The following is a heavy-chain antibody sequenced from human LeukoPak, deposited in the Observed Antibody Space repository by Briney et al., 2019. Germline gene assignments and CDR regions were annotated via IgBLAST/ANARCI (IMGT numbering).Heavy chain of an antibody. CDR1: GGSISSGGYY. V-gene: IGHV4-31*03. CDR3: AREDCTNGVCYSDY. CDR2: IYYSGST. Sequence: SQTLSLTCTVSGGSISSGGYYWSWSRQHPGKGLEWIGYIYYSGSTYYNPSLKSRVTISVDTSKNQFSLKLSSVTAADTAVYYCAREDCTNGVCYSDYWGQGTLVTVSS. J-gene: IGHJ4*02. D-gene: IGHD2-8*01.